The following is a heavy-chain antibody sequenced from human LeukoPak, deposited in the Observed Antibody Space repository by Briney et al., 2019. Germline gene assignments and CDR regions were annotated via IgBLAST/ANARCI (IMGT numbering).Heavy chain of an antibody. Sequence: PGEPLKISCKGSGYSFTSYWIGWVRQMPGKGLEWMGIIYPGDSDTRYSPSFQGQVTISADKSISTAYLQWSSLKASDTAMYYCARQSHYDSSGYSPLSAFDIWGQGTMVTVSS. CDR1: GYSFTSYW. V-gene: IGHV5-51*01. J-gene: IGHJ3*02. CDR3: ARQSHYDSSGYSPLSAFDI. D-gene: IGHD3-22*01. CDR2: IYPGDSDT.